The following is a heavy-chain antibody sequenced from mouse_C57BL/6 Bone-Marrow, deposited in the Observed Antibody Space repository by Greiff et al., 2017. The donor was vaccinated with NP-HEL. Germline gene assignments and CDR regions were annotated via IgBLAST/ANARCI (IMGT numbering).Heavy chain of an antibody. CDR3: ARDAHFDY. CDR2: IYPGDGDT. V-gene: IGHV1-82*01. Sequence: QVQLKQSGPELVKPGASVKISCKASGYAFSSSWMNWVKQRPGKGLEWIGRIYPGDGDTNYNGKFKGKATLTAAKSSRTAYMQLSSLTAEDSAVYFCARDAHFDYWGQGTTLTVSS. CDR1: GYAFSSSW. J-gene: IGHJ2*01.